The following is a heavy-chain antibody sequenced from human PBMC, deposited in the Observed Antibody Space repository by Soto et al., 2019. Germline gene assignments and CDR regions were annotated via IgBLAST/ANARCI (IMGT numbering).Heavy chain of an antibody. D-gene: IGHD2-21*02. J-gene: IGHJ4*02. CDR3: ARGGHVVVVPAALDY. CDR1: GDTFTDYY. CDR2: VNPSGGHT. V-gene: IGHV1-46*01. Sequence: QVQLMQSGAEVKKPGASVKVSCKASGDTFTDYYIHWVRQAPGQGLEWMGTVNPSGGHTTYAQHFLGRVTMNRDTSTSTLYMELTSLTSDDTAIYYCARGGHVVVVPAALDYWGQGTLVTVSS.